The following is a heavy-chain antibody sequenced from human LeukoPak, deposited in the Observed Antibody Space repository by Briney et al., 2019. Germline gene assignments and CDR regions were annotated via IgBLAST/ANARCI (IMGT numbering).Heavy chain of an antibody. D-gene: IGHD5-12*01. CDR1: GYTFTSYY. CDR3: ARSPSGAGGYSGYKSPWYFDY. J-gene: IGHJ4*02. CDR2: INPSGGST. V-gene: IGHV1-46*01. Sequence: ASVKVSCKASGYTFTSYYMHWVRQAPGQGLEWMGIINPSGGSTSYTQKFQGRVTMTRDTSTSTAYMELSSLRSEDTAVYYCARSPSGAGGYSGYKSPWYFDYWGQGTLVTVSS.